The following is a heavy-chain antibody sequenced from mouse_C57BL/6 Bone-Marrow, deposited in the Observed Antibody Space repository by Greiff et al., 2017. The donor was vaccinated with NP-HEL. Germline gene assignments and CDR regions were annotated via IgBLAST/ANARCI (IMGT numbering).Heavy chain of an antibody. D-gene: IGHD2-5*01. CDR1: GFTFSDAW. J-gene: IGHJ1*03. V-gene: IGHV6-6*01. Sequence: DVMLVESGGGLVQPGGSMKLSCAASGFTFSDAWMDWVRQSPEKGLEWVAEIRNKANNHATYYAESVKGRFTISRDDSKSSVYLQMNSLRAEDTGIYYCTSPTIVTTGYWYFDVWGTGTTVTVSS. CDR3: TSPTIVTTGYWYFDV. CDR2: IRNKANNHAT.